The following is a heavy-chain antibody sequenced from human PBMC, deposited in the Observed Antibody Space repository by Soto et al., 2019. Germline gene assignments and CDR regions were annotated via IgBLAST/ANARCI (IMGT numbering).Heavy chain of an antibody. J-gene: IGHJ4*02. CDR3: AHHPYYGLGSYSFDY. Sequence: QITLKESGPPLVRPTQTLTLTCTFSGFSLTTSGVGVGWIRQPPGEALEWLAGIYWDDDKRYSSSLRSRRTITKDTSKNHGVLTMTNMDPVDTATYYGAHHPYYGLGSYSFDYWGQGTLVTVSS. CDR2: IYWDDDK. CDR1: GFSLTTSGVG. V-gene: IGHV2-5*02. D-gene: IGHD3-10*01.